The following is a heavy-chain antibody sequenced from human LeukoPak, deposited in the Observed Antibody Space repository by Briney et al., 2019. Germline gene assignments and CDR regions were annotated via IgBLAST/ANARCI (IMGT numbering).Heavy chain of an antibody. Sequence: GGSLRLSCAASGFTFSGYAMHWVRQAPGKGLEWVAVISYDGSNKYYADSVKGRFTISRDNSKNTLYLQMNSLRAEDTAVYYCARGGVTSFVDYWGQGTLVTVSS. J-gene: IGHJ4*02. CDR3: ARGGVTSFVDY. CDR1: GFTFSGYA. V-gene: IGHV3-30-3*01. D-gene: IGHD2-21*02. CDR2: ISYDGSNK.